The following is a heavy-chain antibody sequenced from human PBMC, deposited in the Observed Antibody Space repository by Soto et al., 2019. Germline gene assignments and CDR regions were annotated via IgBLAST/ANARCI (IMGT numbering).Heavy chain of an antibody. CDR2: ISYDGSNK. CDR1: GFTFSSYA. D-gene: IGHD1-1*01. V-gene: IGHV3-30-3*01. CDR3: ARDLRNIGRSWNGTDNYYYGMDV. Sequence: GGSLRLSCAASGFTFSSYAMHWVRQAPGKGLEWVAVISYDGSNKYYADSVKGRFTGSRDNSKNTLFLQMNNLSTEDTAVYYCARDLRNIGRSWNGTDNYYYGMDVWGEGTTVTVSS. J-gene: IGHJ6*04.